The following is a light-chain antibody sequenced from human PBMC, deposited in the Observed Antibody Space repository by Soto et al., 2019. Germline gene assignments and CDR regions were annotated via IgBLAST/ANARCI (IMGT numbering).Light chain of an antibody. J-gene: IGKJ5*01. CDR1: HNVGNN. CDR3: QQYSQWPIT. V-gene: IGKV3D-15*01. Sequence: IVMTQYPSTLSVSPGERATLSCRASHNVGNNLVWYQQKPGQAPRLLIYGISSRATGIPARFSGSGSGTEFTLAITRLQPEDFAVYYCQQYSQWPITFGQGTRLEIK. CDR2: GIS.